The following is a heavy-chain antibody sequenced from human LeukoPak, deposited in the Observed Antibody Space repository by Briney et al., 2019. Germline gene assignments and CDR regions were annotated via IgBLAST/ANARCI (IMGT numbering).Heavy chain of an antibody. CDR3: ARGVVVAPDVTPFDY. V-gene: IGHV3-23*01. CDR1: GLTFNNYA. CDR2: ISGRGASK. D-gene: IGHD2-2*01. Sequence: GGSLRLSCAVSGLTFNNYAMSWVRQAPGKGLEWVSGISGRGASKYYADSVKGRFTISRDNSKNTLYLQMNSLRAEDTAVYYCARGVVVAPDVTPFDYWGQGTLVTVSS. J-gene: IGHJ4*02.